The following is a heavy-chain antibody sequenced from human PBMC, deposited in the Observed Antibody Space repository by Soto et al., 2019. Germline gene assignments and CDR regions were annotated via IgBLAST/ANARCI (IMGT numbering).Heavy chain of an antibody. J-gene: IGHJ6*02. CDR3: ARLPDYGGNSGNGMDV. V-gene: IGHV5-51*01. CDR1: GYSFTSYW. D-gene: IGHD2-21*02. CDR2: IYPGDSDT. Sequence: PGESLKISCKGSGYSFTSYWIGWVRQMPGKGPEWMGIIYPGDSDTRYSPSFQGQVTISADKSISTAYLQWSSLKASDTAMYYCARLPDYGGNSGNGMDVWGQGTTVTVSS.